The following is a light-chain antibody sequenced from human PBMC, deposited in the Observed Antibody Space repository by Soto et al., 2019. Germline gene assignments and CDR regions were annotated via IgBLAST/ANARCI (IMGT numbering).Light chain of an antibody. CDR2: GAS. Sequence: EIVMTQSPATLSVSPVERAILSCMASQSISINLAWYQQKPGQTPRLLVYGASSRATGIPDGFSASGSGTDFILTISRLEPEDSAVYYCQQYVSSPRTFGQGTMV. V-gene: IGKV3-20*01. CDR1: QSISIN. J-gene: IGKJ1*01. CDR3: QQYVSSPRT.